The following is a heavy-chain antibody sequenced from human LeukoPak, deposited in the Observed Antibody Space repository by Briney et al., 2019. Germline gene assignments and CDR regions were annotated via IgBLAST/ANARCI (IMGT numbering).Heavy chain of an antibody. J-gene: IGHJ4*02. CDR3: ATVGYGEGATGY. V-gene: IGHV1-24*01. D-gene: IGHD1-26*01. CDR2: FDPEDGET. Sequence: SVKVSCKVSGYTLTELSMHWVRQAPGKGLEWMGGFDPEDGETIYAQKFQGRVTMTEDTSTDTAYVELSSLRSEDTAVYYCATVGYGEGATGYWGQGTLVTVSS. CDR1: GYTLTELS.